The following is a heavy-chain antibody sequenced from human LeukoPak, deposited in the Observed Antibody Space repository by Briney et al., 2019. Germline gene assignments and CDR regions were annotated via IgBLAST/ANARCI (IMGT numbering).Heavy chain of an antibody. CDR2: MNPNSGDT. V-gene: IGHV1-8*01. CDR1: GYTFSDYD. D-gene: IGHD2-21*01. J-gene: IGHJ6*03. CDR3: ARVVMKAFYYYYMDV. Sequence: ASVKVSCKASGYTFSDYDVNWVRQAPGQGLEWKGRMNPNSGDTGYAQKFQARVTMTRSMSKNTASMELSRLRSEDTAVYFCARVVMKAFYYYYMDVWGKGTTITISS.